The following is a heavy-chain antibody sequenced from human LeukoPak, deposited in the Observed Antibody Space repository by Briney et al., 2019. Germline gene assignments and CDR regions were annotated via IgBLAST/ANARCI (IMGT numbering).Heavy chain of an antibody. D-gene: IGHD3-10*01. Sequence: SDTLSLTCTVSGGSISSSSYYWGCIRQPPGKGLEGSGSIYYSGSTYYNPSLKSRVTISVDTSKNQFSLKLSSVTAADTAVYYCARQGVRYYGSGSYWDHFDYWGQGTLVTVSS. CDR2: IYYSGST. V-gene: IGHV4-39*01. J-gene: IGHJ4*02. CDR1: GGSISSSSYY. CDR3: ARQGVRYYGSGSYWDHFDY.